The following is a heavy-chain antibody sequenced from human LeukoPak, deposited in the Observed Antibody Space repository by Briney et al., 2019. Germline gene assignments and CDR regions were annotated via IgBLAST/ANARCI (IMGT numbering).Heavy chain of an antibody. J-gene: IGHJ4*02. V-gene: IGHV3-30-3*01. Sequence: GRSLRLSCAASGFTFSSYAMHWVRQAPGKGLEWVAVISYDGSNKYYADSVKGRFTISRDNSKSTLYLQMNSLRAEDTAVYYCARATRGAPTGDYWGQGTLVTVSS. CDR2: ISYDGSNK. CDR1: GFTFSSYA. CDR3: ARATRGAPTGDY. D-gene: IGHD3-10*01.